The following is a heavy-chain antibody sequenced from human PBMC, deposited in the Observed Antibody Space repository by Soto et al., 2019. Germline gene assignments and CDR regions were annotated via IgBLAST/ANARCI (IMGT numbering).Heavy chain of an antibody. CDR2: MNPNSGNR. V-gene: IGHV1-8*01. D-gene: IGHD3-10*02. CDR3: ARGVYVASFPSYPYYLAV. Sequence: QVQLVQSGAEVRKPGASVKVSCKASGYTFTNYDINWVRQAPGEGLEWMGWMNPNSGNRGFGQKFQGRVTMTSNTSISTAYMELTSLTSDDTAGYCCARGVYVASFPSYPYYLAVWGEGATVTVSS. J-gene: IGHJ6*03. CDR1: GYTFTNYD.